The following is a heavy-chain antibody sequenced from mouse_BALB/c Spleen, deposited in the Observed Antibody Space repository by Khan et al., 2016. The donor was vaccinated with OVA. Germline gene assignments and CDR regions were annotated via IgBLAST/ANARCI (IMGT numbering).Heavy chain of an antibody. Sequence: EVELVESGGGLVQPSGSRKLSCAVSGFSFTSYGMHWIRQAPEKGLEWVAYISSDSRTIYYADTVTSRFTISKNNTKNVLLLQMTSLTSDDATMYFCTTTYFYTYYFDYWGQGTTVTVSS. D-gene: IGHD2-1*01. V-gene: IGHV5-17*02. J-gene: IGHJ2*01. CDR1: GFSFTSYG. CDR2: ISSDSRTI. CDR3: TTTYFYTYYFDY.